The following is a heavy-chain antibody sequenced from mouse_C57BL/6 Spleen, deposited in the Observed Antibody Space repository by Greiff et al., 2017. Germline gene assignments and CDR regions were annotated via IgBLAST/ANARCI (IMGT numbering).Heavy chain of an antibody. Sequence: EVQRVESGGGLVKPGGSLKLSCAASGFTFSDYGMHWVRQAPEKGLEWVAYISSGSSTINYADTVKGRFTISRDNAKNTLFLQMNSLRSEDTAMYYCAVDSNYRDYYAMDYWGQGTSVTVSS. CDR3: AVDSNYRDYYAMDY. CDR1: GFTFSDYG. V-gene: IGHV5-17*01. J-gene: IGHJ4*01. D-gene: IGHD2-5*01. CDR2: ISSGSSTI.